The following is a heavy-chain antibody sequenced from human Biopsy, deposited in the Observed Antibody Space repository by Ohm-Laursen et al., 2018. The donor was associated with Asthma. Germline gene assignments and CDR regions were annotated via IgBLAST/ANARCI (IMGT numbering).Heavy chain of an antibody. CDR3: AGFCSGGNCPDH. J-gene: IGHJ4*02. D-gene: IGHD2-15*01. Sequence: SETLSLTCPVSGASITSSAYYWGWIRQPPGKGLEWIGNIHYSGSTYSNPSLKSRVTISVDTSKKQISLRLSSVIAADTAVYYCAGFCSGGNCPDHWGQGTLVTVSS. CDR1: GASITSSAYY. V-gene: IGHV4-39*07. CDR2: IHYSGST.